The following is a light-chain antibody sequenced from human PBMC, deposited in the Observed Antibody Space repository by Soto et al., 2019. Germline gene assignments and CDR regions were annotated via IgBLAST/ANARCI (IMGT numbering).Light chain of an antibody. CDR2: EVS. J-gene: IGLJ1*01. V-gene: IGLV2-14*01. Sequence: QSALTQPASVSGSPGQSITISCTGTSSDVGGYNYVSWYQQHPGKAPKLMIFEVSNRPSGISIRFSDSKSGNTASLTISGLQTEDEADYYCSSYTNNSPYVFGTGTKVTVL. CDR3: SSYTNNSPYV. CDR1: SSDVGGYNY.